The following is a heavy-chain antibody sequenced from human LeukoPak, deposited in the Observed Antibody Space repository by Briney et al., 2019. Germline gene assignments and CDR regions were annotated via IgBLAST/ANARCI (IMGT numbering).Heavy chain of an antibody. D-gene: IGHD3-22*01. J-gene: IGHJ4*02. CDR1: GYTFTSYY. V-gene: IGHV1-46*01. CDR2: INPSGGST. Sequence: ASVKVSCKSSGYTFTSYYMHWVRQAPGQGLEWVGIINPSGGSTSYAQKFQGRVTMTRDTSTSTVYMELSSLRSEDTAVYYCARAPYYYDSSGLGIDYWGQGTLVTVSS. CDR3: ARAPYYYDSSGLGIDY.